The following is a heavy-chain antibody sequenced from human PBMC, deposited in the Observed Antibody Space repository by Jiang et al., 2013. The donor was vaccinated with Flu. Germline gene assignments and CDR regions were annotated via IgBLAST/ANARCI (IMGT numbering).Heavy chain of an antibody. Sequence: SQTLSLTCAISGDSVSTNSAAWNWVRQSPSRGLEWLGRTYYRSKWYIDYAESVKSRITINPDTSKNQFSLQLNSVTPEDTAVYYCARYYDATGGYLDYVGPGNPGHRLL. CDR1: GDSVSTNSAA. V-gene: IGHV6-1*01. D-gene: IGHD4/OR15-4a*01. CDR2: TYYRSKWYI. CDR3: ARYYDATGGYLDY. J-gene: IGHJ4*02.